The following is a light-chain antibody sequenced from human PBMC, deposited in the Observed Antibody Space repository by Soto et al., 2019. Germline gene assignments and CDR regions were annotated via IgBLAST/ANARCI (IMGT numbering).Light chain of an antibody. V-gene: IGKV1-39*01. CDR3: QQSYSVPYT. Sequence: DIPMTQSPSSLSASVRDRVTITCRASQSISSYLNWYQQKPGKAPKLLIYGASSLQSGVPSRFSGSGSGTDFTLTISSLQPEDFATYYCQQSYSVPYTFGQGTKLEIK. J-gene: IGKJ2*01. CDR2: GAS. CDR1: QSISSY.